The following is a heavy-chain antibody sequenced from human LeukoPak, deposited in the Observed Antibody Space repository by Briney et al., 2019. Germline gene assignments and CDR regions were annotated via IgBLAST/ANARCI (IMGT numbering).Heavy chain of an antibody. J-gene: IGHJ3*02. D-gene: IGHD4-23*01. CDR1: GGPINSDY. CDR2: IYSSGST. CDR3: ARGAGRWAI. V-gene: IGHV4-59*01. Sequence: KPSETLSLTCTVSGGPINSDYWNWLRQPPGQGLEWIGYIYSSGSTNYNPSLNSRVSILLDTSKNQLSLKLGSVTAADTAVYYCARGAGRWAIWGQGTMVTVSS.